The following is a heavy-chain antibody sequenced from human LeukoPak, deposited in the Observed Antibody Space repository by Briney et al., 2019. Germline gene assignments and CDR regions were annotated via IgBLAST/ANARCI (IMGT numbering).Heavy chain of an antibody. CDR2: IYYSGST. V-gene: IGHV4-59*01. CDR1: GGSISSYY. CDR3: ARGVAAAGMAFDI. J-gene: IGHJ3*02. Sequence: SETLSLTCTVSGGSISSYYWSWIRQPPGKGLEWIGYIYYSGSTNYNPSLKSRVTISVDTSKNQFSLKLSSVTAADTAVYYCARGVAAAGMAFDIWGQGTMVTVSS. D-gene: IGHD6-13*01.